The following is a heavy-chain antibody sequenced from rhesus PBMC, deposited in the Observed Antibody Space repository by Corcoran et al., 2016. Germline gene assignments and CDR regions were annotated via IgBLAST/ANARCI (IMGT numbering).Heavy chain of an antibody. CDR2: IYGSGGAT. D-gene: IGHD5-42*01. CDR1: GGSISDDYY. J-gene: IGHJ4*01. V-gene: IGHV4-106*01. CDR3: AIRGYSGPYYFDY. Sequence: QVQLQESGPGLVKPSETLSLTCAVSGGSISDDYYWSWIRQPPGKGLEWIGYIYGSGGATNYNPSLKNRVTISIATSKNQFSLKLSSVTAADTAVYYCAIRGYSGPYYFDYWGQGVLVTVSS.